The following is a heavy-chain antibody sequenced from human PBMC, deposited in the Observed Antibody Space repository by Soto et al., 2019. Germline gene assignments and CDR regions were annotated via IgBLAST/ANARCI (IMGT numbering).Heavy chain of an antibody. V-gene: IGHV3-30*18. CDR1: GFTFSSYG. CDR3: AKPAGTSGDDPAGFDY. J-gene: IGHJ4*02. D-gene: IGHD4-17*01. CDR2: ISYDGSNK. Sequence: QVQLVESGGGVVQPGRSLRLSCAASGFTFSSYGMHWVRQAPGKGLEWVAVISYDGSNKYYADSVKGRFTISRDNSKNTLYLQMNSLRAEDTAVYYCAKPAGTSGDDPAGFDYWGQGTLVTVSS.